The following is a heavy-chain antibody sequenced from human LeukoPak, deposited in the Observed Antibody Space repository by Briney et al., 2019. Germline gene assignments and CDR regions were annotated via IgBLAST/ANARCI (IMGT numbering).Heavy chain of an antibody. CDR3: ARGYARFYYYYMDV. Sequence: SETLSLTCTVPGDSISGSGYYWGWIRQPPGKGLEFIGSIYYSGSTNYNPSLKSRVTISVDKSKNQFSLKLSSVTAADTAVYYCARGYARFYYYYMDVWGKGTTVTVSS. V-gene: IGHV4-39*07. D-gene: IGHD1-1*01. CDR1: GDSISGSGYY. CDR2: IYYSGST. J-gene: IGHJ6*03.